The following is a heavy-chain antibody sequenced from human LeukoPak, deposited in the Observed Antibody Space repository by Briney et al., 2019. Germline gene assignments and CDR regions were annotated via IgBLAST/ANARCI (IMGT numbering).Heavy chain of an antibody. CDR1: GFTDSINY. CDR2: IYPGGGR. D-gene: IGHD4-17*01. J-gene: IGHJ5*02. CDR3: ARDPPLRA. Sequence: PGGSLRLSCAASGFTDSINYMSWVRQAPGKGLECISVIYPGGGRECADSVKGRFIISRDESKNTVYLQMNSLRAEDTAVYYCARDPPLRAWGQGTLVTVSS. V-gene: IGHV3-66*01.